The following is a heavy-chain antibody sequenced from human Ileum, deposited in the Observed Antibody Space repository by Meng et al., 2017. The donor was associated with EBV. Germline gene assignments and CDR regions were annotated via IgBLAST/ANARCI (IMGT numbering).Heavy chain of an antibody. V-gene: IGHV4-4*02. CDR2: IYHSGST. J-gene: IGHJ4*02. D-gene: IGHD6-19*01. CDR1: GGSISSSNW. CDR3: ARVGQWLPIDY. Sequence: QLQRQGAGAGLVTPAGTLSLCWGVSGGSISSSNWWSWVRQPPGKGLEWIGEIYHSGSTNYNPSLKSRVTISVDKSKNQFSLNLSSVTAADTAVNYCARVGQWLPIDYWGQGTLVTVSS.